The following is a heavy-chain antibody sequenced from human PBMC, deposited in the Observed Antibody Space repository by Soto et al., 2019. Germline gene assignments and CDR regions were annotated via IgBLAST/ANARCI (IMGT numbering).Heavy chain of an antibody. CDR2: ILSSDEK. J-gene: IGHJ6*03. D-gene: IGHD3-22*01. Sequence: QVTLKESGPVLVKPTETLTLTCTVSGFSLRNARMGVSCIRQPPGKALKWLAHILSSDEKSYNTSLNGSLTLSQDTSKSQVVLTMTNMHPVDTVTYFCARMLAVNYYYSYVDVWGEGTTVTVSS. CDR3: ARMLAVNYYYSYVDV. V-gene: IGHV2-26*01. CDR1: GFSLRNARMG.